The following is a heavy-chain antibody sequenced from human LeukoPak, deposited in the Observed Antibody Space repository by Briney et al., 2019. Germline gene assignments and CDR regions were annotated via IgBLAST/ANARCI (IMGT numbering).Heavy chain of an antibody. CDR1: GFTFSSYA. CDR3: AAAHFGVDQYYYGMDV. V-gene: IGHV3-23*01. D-gene: IGHD3-3*01. Sequence: PGGSLRLSCAVSGFTFSSYAMNWVRQTPGKGLEWVSAISDSGVDTYYTDSVKGRFTISRDNSKNTLYLQMNSLRAEDTAVYYCAAAHFGVDQYYYGMDVWGQGTTVTVSS. J-gene: IGHJ6*02. CDR2: ISDSGVDT.